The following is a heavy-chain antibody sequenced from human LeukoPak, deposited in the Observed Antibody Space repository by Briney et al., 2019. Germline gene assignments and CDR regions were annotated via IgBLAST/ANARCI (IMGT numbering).Heavy chain of an antibody. CDR3: AKDRVGVGATGVFDY. D-gene: IGHD1-26*01. CDR1: GFTFSNYW. Sequence: GGSLRLSCAASGFTFSNYWMNWVRQAPGKGLEWVASIKDDGSETYHVDSVKGRFTISRDNSKNTLYLQMNSLRAEDTAVYYCAKDRVGVGATGVFDYWGQGTLVTVSS. CDR2: IKDDGSET. J-gene: IGHJ4*02. V-gene: IGHV3-7*01.